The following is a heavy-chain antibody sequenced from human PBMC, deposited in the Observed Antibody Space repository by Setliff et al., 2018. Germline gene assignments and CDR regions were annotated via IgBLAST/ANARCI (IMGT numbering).Heavy chain of an antibody. V-gene: IGHV3-48*04. CDR2: IGSSGNTI. CDR3: ARENGDYDLDY. CDR1: GFSFSRHW. Sequence: GGSLRLSCVVSGFSFSRHWMSWVRQAPGKGLEWISYIGSSGNTIYYANSVKGRFTISRDNAKNSLFLQMNSLRAEDTAVYYCARENGDYDLDYWGQGALVTVSS. D-gene: IGHD4-17*01. J-gene: IGHJ4*02.